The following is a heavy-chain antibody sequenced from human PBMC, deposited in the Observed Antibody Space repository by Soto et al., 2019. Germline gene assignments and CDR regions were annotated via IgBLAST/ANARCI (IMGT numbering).Heavy chain of an antibody. CDR2: IGPESGAT. CDR1: GYTFTGHY. Sequence: ASVKVSCKASGYTFTGHYIHWVRQVPEQGPEWMGEIGPESGATRYAQKFQGRVTMTRDTSITTVYMELKNLSPDDTAVYYCGRGRSGQIVVFYWGQGTPVTVSS. V-gene: IGHV1-2*02. D-gene: IGHD1-26*01. CDR3: GRGRSGQIVVFY. J-gene: IGHJ4*02.